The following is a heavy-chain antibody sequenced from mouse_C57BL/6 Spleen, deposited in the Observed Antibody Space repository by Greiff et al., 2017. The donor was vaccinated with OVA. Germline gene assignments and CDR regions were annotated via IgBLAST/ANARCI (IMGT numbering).Heavy chain of an antibody. D-gene: IGHD2-2*01. J-gene: IGHJ4*01. CDR2: INPSNGGT. CDR3: ASGTMVTTGCAMDY. CDR1: GYTFTSYW. V-gene: IGHV1-53*01. Sequence: VQLQQPGTELVKPGASVKLSCKASGYTFTSYWMHWVKQRPGQGLEWIGNINPSNGGTNYNEKFKSKATLTVDKSSSTAYMQLSRLTSEDSAVDDCASGTMVTTGCAMDYWGQGTSVTVSS.